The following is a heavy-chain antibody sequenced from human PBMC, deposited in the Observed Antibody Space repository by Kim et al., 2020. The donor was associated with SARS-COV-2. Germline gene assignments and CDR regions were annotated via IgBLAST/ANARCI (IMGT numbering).Heavy chain of an antibody. J-gene: IGHJ5*02. Sequence: ASVKVSCKASGYTFTSYDINWVRQAPGQGLEWMGWMSTRNGNTGYTQKFQGRVTMTRNTSINTAYMELSSLRSEDTAVYYCARKRGFEPWFDLWGQGTLV. V-gene: IGHV1-8*01. CDR2: MSTRNGNT. CDR1: GYTFTSYD. CDR3: ARKRGFEPWFDL. D-gene: IGHD3-10*01.